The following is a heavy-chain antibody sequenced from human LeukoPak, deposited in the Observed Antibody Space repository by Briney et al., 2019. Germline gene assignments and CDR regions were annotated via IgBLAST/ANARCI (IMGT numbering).Heavy chain of an antibody. CDR2: TYYRSKWYN. CDR1: GDSVSSNSAA. J-gene: IGHJ4*02. CDR3: ARVRESAAGTSFDY. V-gene: IGHV6-1*01. Sequence: SQTLSLTCAISGDSVSSNSAAWNWIRQSPSRGLEWLGRTYYRSKWYNDYAASVTSRIIINPETFKNQFSLHLNSVTPEDTAVYYCARVRESAAGTSFDYWGQGTLVTVSS. D-gene: IGHD6-13*01.